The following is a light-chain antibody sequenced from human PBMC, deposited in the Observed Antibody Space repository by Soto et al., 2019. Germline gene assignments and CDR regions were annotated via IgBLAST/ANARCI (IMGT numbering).Light chain of an antibody. J-gene: IGKJ4*01. CDR1: QSVSSN. Sequence: ETLLTQSPGTLSLSPGEGATLHCRASQSVSSNYLAWYQQKPGQAPRLLIYGASTRATGMAARFSGSGSGTDFTLTISSLQSEDLAVYYCQQYNNWPLSFGGGTKVDIK. CDR2: GAS. CDR3: QQYNNWPLS. V-gene: IGKV3-15*01.